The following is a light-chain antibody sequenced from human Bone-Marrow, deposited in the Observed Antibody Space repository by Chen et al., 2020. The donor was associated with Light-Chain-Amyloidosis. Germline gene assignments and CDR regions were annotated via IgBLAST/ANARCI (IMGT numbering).Light chain of an antibody. CDR1: NIGSTS. V-gene: IGLV3-21*03. Sequence: SYVLTQPSSVSVAPGKTATSAGGGNNIGSTSVHWYQQTPGQAPLLVVYDDSDRPSGIPERLSGSNSGNTATLTISRVEAGDEADYYCQVWDRSSDRPVFGGGTKLTVL. CDR2: DDS. J-gene: IGLJ3*02. CDR3: QVWDRSSDRPV.